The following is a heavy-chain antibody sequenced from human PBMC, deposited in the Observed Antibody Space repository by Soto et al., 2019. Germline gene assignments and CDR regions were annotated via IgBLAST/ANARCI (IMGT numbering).Heavy chain of an antibody. D-gene: IGHD2-15*01. V-gene: IGHV3-74*01. CDR3: ARPPVPYCSGGSCHDY. Sequence: GGAQILSCAASEFAFSSYWMHWVRPAPGKGLVWVSRINSDGSSTSYADSVKGRFTISRDNAKNTLYLQMNSLRAEDTAVYYCARPPVPYCSGGSCHDYWGQGTLVTVSS. J-gene: IGHJ4*02. CDR1: EFAFSSYW. CDR2: INSDGSST.